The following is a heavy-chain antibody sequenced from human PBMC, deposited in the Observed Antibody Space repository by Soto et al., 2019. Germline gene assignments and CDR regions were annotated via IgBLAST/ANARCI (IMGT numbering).Heavy chain of an antibody. V-gene: IGHV1-8*01. CDR1: GNTFTTYD. D-gene: IGHD2-21*01. Sequence: ASVKVSFKASGNTFTTYDINWVRQATGQGLEWMGWMNPNSGNTDYAQKFQGRVTMTRNTSITTAYMELSSLRSEDTAVYFCARGPIGRYHYYMDVWGKGITVTVSS. CDR3: ARGPIGRYHYYMDV. CDR2: MNPNSGNT. J-gene: IGHJ6*03.